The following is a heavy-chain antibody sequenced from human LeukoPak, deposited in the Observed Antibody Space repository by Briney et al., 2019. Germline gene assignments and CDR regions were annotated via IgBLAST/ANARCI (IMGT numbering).Heavy chain of an antibody. V-gene: IGHV3-74*01. CDR2: INSDGSRT. Sequence: GGSLRLSCAASGFTFNRYWMRWVRQVPGKGLVWVSRINSDGSRTNYVDSAKGRLTISRDNAKSTLFLQMNSLGAEDSAIYYCARGNFYSGSGSSPLDYWGQGTLVTVSS. J-gene: IGHJ4*02. D-gene: IGHD3-10*01. CDR3: ARGNFYSGSGSSPLDY. CDR1: GFTFNRYW.